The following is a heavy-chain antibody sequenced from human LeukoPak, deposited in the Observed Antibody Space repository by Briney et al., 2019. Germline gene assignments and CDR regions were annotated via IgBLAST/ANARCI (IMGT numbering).Heavy chain of an antibody. Sequence: SETLSLTCTVSGGSISSYYWSWIRQPPGKRLEWIGYIYYSGSTNYNPSLKSRVTISVDTSKNQFSLKLRSVTAADTAVYYCARAGYSGFDFNFDYWGQGTLVTVSS. CDR2: IYYSGST. CDR1: GGSISSYY. D-gene: IGHD5-12*01. CDR3: ARAGYSGFDFNFDY. J-gene: IGHJ4*02. V-gene: IGHV4-59*12.